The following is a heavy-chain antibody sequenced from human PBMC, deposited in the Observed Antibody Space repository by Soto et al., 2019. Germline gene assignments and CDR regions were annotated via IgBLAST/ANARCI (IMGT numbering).Heavy chain of an antibody. CDR1: GGSISSGDYY. CDR2: IYYSGST. J-gene: IGHJ4*02. Sequence: QVQLQESGPGLVKPSQTLSLTCTVSGGSISSGDYYWSWIRQPPGKGLEWIGYIYYSGSTYYNPSLKSRVTLAVDTSKNQFSLKLSSVTAADTAVYYCARVLGPLRFLDLGIDYWGQGTLVTVSS. CDR3: ARVLGPLRFLDLGIDY. D-gene: IGHD3-3*01. V-gene: IGHV4-30-4*01.